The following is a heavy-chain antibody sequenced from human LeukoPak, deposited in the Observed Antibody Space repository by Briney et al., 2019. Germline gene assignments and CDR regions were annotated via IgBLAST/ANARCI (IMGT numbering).Heavy chain of an antibody. V-gene: IGHV3-23*01. CDR2: ISGSGGST. CDR3: ANLRWLQSLFDY. CDR1: GFTFSSYA. D-gene: IGHD5-24*01. J-gene: IGHJ4*02. Sequence: GGSLRLSCAASGFTFSSYAMSWVRQAQGKGLEWVSAISGSGGSTYYADSVKGRFTISRDNSKNTLYLQMNSLRAEDTAVYYCANLRWLQSLFDYWGQGTLVTVSS.